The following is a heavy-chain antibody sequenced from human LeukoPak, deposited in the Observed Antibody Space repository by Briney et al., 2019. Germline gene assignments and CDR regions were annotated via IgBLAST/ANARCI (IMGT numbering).Heavy chain of an antibody. J-gene: IGHJ5*02. Sequence: ASVKVSCTASGYTFTSYYMHWVRHAPGQGLEWRGIINPSGGSTSYAQKFQGRVTVTRDMSTSTVYMELSSLRSEDTAVYYCARDLSEGSWYWFDPWGQGTLVTVSS. D-gene: IGHD2-15*01. CDR1: GYTFTSYY. V-gene: IGHV1-46*01. CDR2: INPSGGST. CDR3: ARDLSEGSWYWFDP.